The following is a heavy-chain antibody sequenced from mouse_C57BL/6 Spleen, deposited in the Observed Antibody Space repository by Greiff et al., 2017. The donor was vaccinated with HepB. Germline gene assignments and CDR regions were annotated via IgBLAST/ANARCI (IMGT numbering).Heavy chain of an antibody. D-gene: IGHD2-3*01. V-gene: IGHV1-82*01. CDR3: AKICDGYYYYAMDY. CDR2: IYPGDGDT. CDR1: GYAFSSSW. Sequence: QVQLQQSGPELVKPGASVKISCKASGYAFSSSWMNWVKQRPGKGLEWIGRIYPGDGDTNYNGKFKGKATLTADKSSSTAYMQLSSLTSEDSAVYFCAKICDGYYYYAMDYWGQGTSVTVSS. J-gene: IGHJ4*01.